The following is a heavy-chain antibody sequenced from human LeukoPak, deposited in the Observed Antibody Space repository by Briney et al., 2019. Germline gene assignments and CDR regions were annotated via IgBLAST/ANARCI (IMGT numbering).Heavy chain of an antibody. D-gene: IGHD3-22*01. J-gene: IGHJ3*02. CDR3: AGDRYYYDSSSYYSAFDT. V-gene: IGHV4-59*12. CDR2: IYYGGST. Sequence: SETLSLTCTVSGGSISSYYWSWTRQPPGKGLEWIAYIYYGGSTNYNPSLKSRVTMSVDTSNNQFSLKLRSVTAADTAVYYCAGDRYYYDSSSYYSAFDTWGQGTMVTVSS. CDR1: GGSISSYY.